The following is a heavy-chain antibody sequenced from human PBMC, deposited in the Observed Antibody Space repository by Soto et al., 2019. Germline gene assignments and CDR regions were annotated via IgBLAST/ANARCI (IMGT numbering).Heavy chain of an antibody. J-gene: IGHJ3*02. CDR3: ARQSYSSGWYLIGSAFDI. D-gene: IGHD6-19*01. CDR1: GFTFSDYY. CDR2: ISSSGSTI. V-gene: IGHV3-11*04. Sequence: QVQLVESGGGLVKPGGSLRLSCAASGFTFSDYYMSWIRQAPGKGLEWVSYISSSGSTIYYADSVKGRFTISRDNAKNSRYLQMNSLRAEDTAVYYCARQSYSSGWYLIGSAFDIWGQGTMVTVSS.